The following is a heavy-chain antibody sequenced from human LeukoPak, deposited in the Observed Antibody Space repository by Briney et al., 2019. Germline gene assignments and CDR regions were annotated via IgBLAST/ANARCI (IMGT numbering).Heavy chain of an antibody. CDR2: IYYSGST. J-gene: IGHJ3*02. D-gene: IGHD4-17*01. CDR3: ARDENYGDSAGAFDI. V-gene: IGHV4-59*01. CDR1: GGSISSYY. Sequence: SETLSLTCTVSGGSISSYYWSWIRQPPGKGLEWIGYIYYSGSTNYNPSLKSRVTISVDTSKNQFSLKLSSVTAADTAVYYCARDENYGDSAGAFDIWGQGTMVTVSS.